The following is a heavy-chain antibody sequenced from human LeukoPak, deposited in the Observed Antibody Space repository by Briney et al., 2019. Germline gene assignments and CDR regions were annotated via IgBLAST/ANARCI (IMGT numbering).Heavy chain of an antibody. CDR1: GGSISSGSYY. D-gene: IGHD2-8*01. V-gene: IGHV4-61*02. CDR2: IYTSGST. Sequence: PSQTLSLTCTVSGGSISSGSYYWSWIRQPAGKGLEWIGRIYTSGSTNYNPSLKSRVTISVDTSKNQFSLKLSSVTAADTAVYYCARGSAYAIPFYYFDYWGQETLVTVSS. CDR3: ARGSAYAIPFYYFDY. J-gene: IGHJ4*02.